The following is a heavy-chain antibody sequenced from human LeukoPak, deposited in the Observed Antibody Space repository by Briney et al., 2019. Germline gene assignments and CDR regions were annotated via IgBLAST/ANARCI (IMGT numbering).Heavy chain of an antibody. J-gene: IGHJ4*02. V-gene: IGHV4-59*01. Sequence: SETLSLTCTVSGGSISSYYWSWIRQPPGKGLEWIGYIYYSGSTNYNPSLKSRVTISVDTSKNQFSLKLSSVTAADTAVYYCAREGRGATIDYWGQGTLVTVS. D-gene: IGHD1-26*01. CDR2: IYYSGST. CDR1: GGSISSYY. CDR3: AREGRGATIDY.